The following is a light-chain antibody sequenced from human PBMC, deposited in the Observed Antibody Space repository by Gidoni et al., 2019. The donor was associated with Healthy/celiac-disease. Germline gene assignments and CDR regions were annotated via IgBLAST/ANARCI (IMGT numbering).Light chain of an antibody. CDR2: AAS. V-gene: IGKV1-39*01. CDR3: QQSYSTPQT. J-gene: IGKJ2*01. CDR1: QSISSY. Sequence: IQMPQSPSSLSASVGDRVTITCRASQSISSYLNWYQQKPGKAPKVVIYAASSLQGGVPSRFSGSGSGTECTLTISSLQPEDFATDYCQQSYSTPQTFGQGTKLEIK.